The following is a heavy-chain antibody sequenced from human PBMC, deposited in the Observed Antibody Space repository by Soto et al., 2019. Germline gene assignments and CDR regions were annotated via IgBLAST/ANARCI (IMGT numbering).Heavy chain of an antibody. Sequence: GGSLRLSCAASGLSVSINYMSWVHQAPGRGLEWVSVIYANGNTYYADSVKGRFTLSRDNLKNRLYLQMNSLRADDTAVYYCASQGISGNYWEDFDYWGRGTLVTVSS. D-gene: IGHD1-26*01. CDR1: GLSVSINY. V-gene: IGHV3-53*01. CDR2: IYANGNT. CDR3: ASQGISGNYWEDFDY. J-gene: IGHJ4*02.